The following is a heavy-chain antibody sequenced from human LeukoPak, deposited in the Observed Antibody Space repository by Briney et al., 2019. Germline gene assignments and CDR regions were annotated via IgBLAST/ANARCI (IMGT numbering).Heavy chain of an antibody. J-gene: IGHJ6*02. CDR2: IKQDGSEK. CDR1: GFTFSRHW. CDR3: ARSYYGSGTSYGMDV. Sequence: GGSLRLSCAVSGFTFSRHWMSWVRQAPGKGLEWLANIKQDGSEKYYVDSVEGRFTISRDNAMNSLYLQMNSLRAEDTAVYYCARSYYGSGTSYGMDVWGQGTTVTVSS. V-gene: IGHV3-7*01. D-gene: IGHD3-10*01.